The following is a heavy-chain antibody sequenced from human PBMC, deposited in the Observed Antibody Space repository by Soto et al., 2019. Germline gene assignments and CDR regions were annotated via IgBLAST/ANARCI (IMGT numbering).Heavy chain of an antibody. CDR3: ARDGYYGSGSYGMDV. J-gene: IGHJ6*02. Sequence: QVQLVQSGAEVKKPGASVKVSCKTSGYTFNNYGISWVRQAPGQGLELMGWISDYNGNTNYPQKSQGRVTMTTDISTKTVYMVLTSLRSDDTAVHYCARDGYYGSGSYGMDVWGRGTTVSVSS. D-gene: IGHD3-10*01. CDR1: GYTFNNYG. V-gene: IGHV1-18*01. CDR2: ISDYNGNT.